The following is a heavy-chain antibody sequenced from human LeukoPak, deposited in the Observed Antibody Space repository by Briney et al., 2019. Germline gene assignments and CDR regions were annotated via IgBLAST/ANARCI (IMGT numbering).Heavy chain of an antibody. CDR3: ARRRDLYSGSYYPFDY. D-gene: IGHD1-26*01. CDR1: GYTFTTYW. CDR2: IYPGDSDT. Sequence: GESLKISCKGSGYTFTTYWIGWVRQMPGKGLEWMGIIYPGDSDTRYSPSFQGQVTISADKSISTAYLQWSSLKASDTAMYYCARRRDLYSGSYYPFDYWGQGTLVTVSS. J-gene: IGHJ4*02. V-gene: IGHV5-51*01.